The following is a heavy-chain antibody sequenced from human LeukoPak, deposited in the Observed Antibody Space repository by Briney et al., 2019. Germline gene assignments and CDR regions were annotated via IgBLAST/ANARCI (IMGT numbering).Heavy chain of an antibody. CDR1: GGTFSSYA. CDR3: ARGQTYYYDSSGYYPFDY. V-gene: IGHV1-69*13. D-gene: IGHD3-22*01. Sequence: ASVKVSCXASGGTFSSYAISWVRQAPGQGLEWMGGIIPIFGTANYAQKFQGRVTITADESTSTAYMELSSLRSEDTAVYYCARGQTYYYDSSGYYPFDYWGQGTLVTVSS. J-gene: IGHJ4*02. CDR2: IIPIFGTA.